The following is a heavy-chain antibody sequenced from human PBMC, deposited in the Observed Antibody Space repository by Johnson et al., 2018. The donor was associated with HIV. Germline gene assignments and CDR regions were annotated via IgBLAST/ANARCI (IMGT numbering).Heavy chain of an antibody. J-gene: IGHJ3*02. CDR2: IYGGGTT. D-gene: IGHD6-19*01. CDR1: GFTVSSNY. V-gene: IGHV3-66*01. CDR3: AKDSSGCYSGGLDI. Sequence: VQLVESWGDLVQPGGSLRLSCAASGFTVSSNYMSWVRQAPGKGLEWVSVIYGGGTTYYADSVRGRFTISRDNSKNTLYLPMNSLRSEDTAVYYCAKDSSGCYSGGLDIWGQGTMVTVSS.